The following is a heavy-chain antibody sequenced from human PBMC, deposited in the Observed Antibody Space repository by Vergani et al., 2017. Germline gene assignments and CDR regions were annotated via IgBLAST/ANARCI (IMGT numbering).Heavy chain of an antibody. V-gene: IGHV4-31*03. CDR3: ARYCSSTSCYRGFDY. Sequence: QVQLQESGPGLVKPSQTLSLTCTVPGGSISSGGYYWSWIRQHPGKGLEWIGYIYYSGSTYYNPSLKSRVTISVDTSKNQFSLKLSSVAAADTAVYYWARYCSSTSCYRGFDYWGQGTLVTVSS. D-gene: IGHD2-2*01. CDR1: GGSISSGGYY. CDR2: IYYSGST. J-gene: IGHJ4*02.